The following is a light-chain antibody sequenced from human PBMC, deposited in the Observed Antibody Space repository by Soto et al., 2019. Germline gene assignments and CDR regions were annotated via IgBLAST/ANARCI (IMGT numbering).Light chain of an antibody. J-gene: IGKJ5*01. CDR2: DAA. CDR1: QNINTY. V-gene: IGKV1-39*01. Sequence: DIQMTQSPYSLSAAVGDRVTIACRASQNINTYLNWYQQKLGKAPKLLIFDAASLQNGVPSRFSGGGSGTEFTLTISGLQPDDFAIYYCQQFNSYPITFGQGTRLEIK. CDR3: QQFNSYPIT.